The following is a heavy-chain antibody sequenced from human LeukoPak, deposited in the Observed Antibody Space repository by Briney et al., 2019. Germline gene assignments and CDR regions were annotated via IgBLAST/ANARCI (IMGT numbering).Heavy chain of an antibody. CDR1: GFTFDDYA. CDR2: ISGDGGSI. V-gene: IGHV3-43*02. J-gene: IGHJ4*02. D-gene: IGHD6-13*01. Sequence: PGGSLSLSCAASGFTFDDYAIYWVRQGPGKGLEWVSLISGDGGSIYYADSVKGRFTISRDNSKNSLYLQMNSLRTEDTALYYCAKEDYSSSWYALDYWGQGTLVTVSS. CDR3: AKEDYSSSWYALDY.